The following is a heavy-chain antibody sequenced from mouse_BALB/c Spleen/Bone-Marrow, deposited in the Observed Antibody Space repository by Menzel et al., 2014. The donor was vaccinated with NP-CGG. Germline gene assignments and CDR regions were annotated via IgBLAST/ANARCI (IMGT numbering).Heavy chain of an antibody. J-gene: IGHJ2*01. D-gene: IGHD4-1*01. Sequence: EVKLMDSGGGLVQPGGSRKLSCAASGFTFSSFGMHWVRQAPEKGLEWVAYISSGSSPIFYADTVKGRFTISRDNPKNTLFLQMTSLRSEDTAMYYCTRGGNWEDFDYWGQGTTLTVSS. CDR2: ISSGSSPI. V-gene: IGHV5-17*02. CDR3: TRGGNWEDFDY. CDR1: GFTFSSFG.